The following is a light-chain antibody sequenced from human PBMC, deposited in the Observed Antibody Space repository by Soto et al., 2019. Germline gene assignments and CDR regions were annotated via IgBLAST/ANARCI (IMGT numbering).Light chain of an antibody. CDR2: TNN. J-gene: IGLJ1*01. CDR1: SSNIGSNY. V-gene: IGLV1-47*02. CDR3: GAWDDSLSLYV. Sequence: QSVLTQPPSASGTPGQRVTISCSGSSSNIGSNYVYWYQHLPGTAPKLLIYTNNLRPSGVPDRFSGSKSGTSASLAISGLRSEDQAHYYCGAWDDSLSLYVFGTGTKVTVL.